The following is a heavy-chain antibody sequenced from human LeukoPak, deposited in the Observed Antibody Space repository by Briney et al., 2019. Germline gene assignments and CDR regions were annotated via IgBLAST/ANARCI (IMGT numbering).Heavy chain of an antibody. CDR3: ARDRRWAAAGLYYFDY. J-gene: IGHJ4*02. Sequence: PSETLSLTCTVSGGSISSHYWSWIRQPPGKELEWIGYIYYSGSTNYNPSLKSRVTISVDTSKNQFSLKLSSVTAADTAVYYCARDRRWAAAGLYYFDYWGQGTLVTVSS. CDR1: GGSISSHY. D-gene: IGHD6-13*01. CDR2: IYYSGST. V-gene: IGHV4-59*11.